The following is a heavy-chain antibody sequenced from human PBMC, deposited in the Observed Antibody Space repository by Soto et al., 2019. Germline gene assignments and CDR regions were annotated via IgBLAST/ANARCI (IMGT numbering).Heavy chain of an antibody. J-gene: IGHJ4*02. Sequence: QVQLVESGGGVVQPGRSLRLSCAASGFTFSSYAMHWVRQAPGKGLEWVAVISYDGSNKYYADSVKGRFTISRDNSKNTLYLQMNSLRAEDTAVYYCARDGNVLMGYASLGYWGQGTLVTVSS. V-gene: IGHV3-30-3*01. D-gene: IGHD2-8*01. CDR2: ISYDGSNK. CDR3: ARDGNVLMGYASLGY. CDR1: GFTFSSYA.